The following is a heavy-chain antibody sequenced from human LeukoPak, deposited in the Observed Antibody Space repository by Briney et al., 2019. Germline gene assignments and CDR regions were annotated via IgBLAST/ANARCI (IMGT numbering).Heavy chain of an antibody. Sequence: SETLSLTCTVSGGSISSGSYYWSWIRQPAGKGLEWIGRIYTSGSTNHNPSLKSRVTISVDTSKNQFSLKLSSVTAADTAVYYCASGPGWYPFDYWGQGTLVTVSS. CDR2: IYTSGST. D-gene: IGHD6-19*01. CDR3: ASGPGWYPFDY. CDR1: GGSISSGSYY. V-gene: IGHV4-61*02. J-gene: IGHJ4*02.